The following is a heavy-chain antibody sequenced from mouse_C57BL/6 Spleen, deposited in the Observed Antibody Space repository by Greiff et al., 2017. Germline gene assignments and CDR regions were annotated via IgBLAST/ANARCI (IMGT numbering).Heavy chain of an antibody. V-gene: IGHV6-3*01. Sequence: EVQVVESGGGLVQPGGSMKLSCVASGFTFSNYWMNWVRQSPEKGLEWVAQIRLKSDNYATHYAESVKGRFTISRDDSKSSVYLQMNNVRAEDTGIYYCTVTGSYFDVWGTGTTVTVSS. CDR2: IRLKSDNYAT. J-gene: IGHJ1*03. CDR1: GFTFSNYW. D-gene: IGHD4-1*01. CDR3: TVTGSYFDV.